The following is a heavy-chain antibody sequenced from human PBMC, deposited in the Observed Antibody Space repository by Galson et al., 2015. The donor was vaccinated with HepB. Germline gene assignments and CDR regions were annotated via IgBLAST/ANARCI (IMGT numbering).Heavy chain of an antibody. J-gene: IGHJ4*02. Sequence: SLRLSCAASGFTFSSYGMHWVRQAPGKGLEWVAVIWYDGSNKYYADSVKGRFTISRDNSKNTLYLQMNSLRAEDTAVYYCAREEVRRLGSATVTTPEYYFDYWGQGTLVTVSS. CDR3: AREEVRRLGSATVTTPEYYFDY. D-gene: IGHD4-17*01. CDR2: IWYDGSNK. CDR1: GFTFSSYG. V-gene: IGHV3-33*01.